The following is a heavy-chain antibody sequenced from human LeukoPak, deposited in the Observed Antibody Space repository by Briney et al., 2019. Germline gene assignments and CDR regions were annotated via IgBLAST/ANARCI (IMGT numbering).Heavy chain of an antibody. CDR1: GYTFTSYD. V-gene: IGHV1-8*02. CDR2: MNPNSGNT. D-gene: IGHD2-2*01. CDR3: ARGRVPAANYYYYMDV. J-gene: IGHJ6*03. Sequence: ASVKVSCQASGYTFTSYDINWVRQATGQGLEWMGWMNPNSGNTGYAQKFQGRVTITRNTSISTAYMELSSLRSEDTAVYYCARGRVPAANYYYYMDVWGKGTTVTVSS.